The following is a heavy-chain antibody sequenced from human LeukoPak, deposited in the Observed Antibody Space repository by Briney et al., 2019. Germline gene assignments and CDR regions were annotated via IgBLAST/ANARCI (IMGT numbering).Heavy chain of an antibody. D-gene: IGHD5-12*01. CDR3: ARDGPDIGLPLIVATVQAWFDP. J-gene: IGHJ5*02. CDR1: GDSVSSNSAA. V-gene: IGHV6-1*01. Sequence: SQTLSLTCAISGDSVSSNSAAWNWIRQSPSRGLEWLGRTYYRSKWYNDYAVSVKSRITINPDTSKNRFSLQLNSVTPEDTAVYYCARDGPDIGLPLIVATVQAWFDPWGQGTLVNVSS. CDR2: TYYRSKWYN.